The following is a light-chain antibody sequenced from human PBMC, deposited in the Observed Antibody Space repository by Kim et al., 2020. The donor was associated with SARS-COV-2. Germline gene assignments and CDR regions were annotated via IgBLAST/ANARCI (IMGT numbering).Light chain of an antibody. Sequence: GDRVTITCRASQSSSSWLAWYQQKPGKAPKLLIYDASSLESGVPSRFSGSGSGTEFTLTISSLQPDDFATYYCQQYNSYPWTFGQGTKV. CDR1: QSSSSW. J-gene: IGKJ1*01. V-gene: IGKV1-5*01. CDR2: DAS. CDR3: QQYNSYPWT.